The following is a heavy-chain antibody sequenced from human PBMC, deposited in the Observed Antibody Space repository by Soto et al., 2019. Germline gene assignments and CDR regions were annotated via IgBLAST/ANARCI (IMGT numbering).Heavy chain of an antibody. CDR3: AGPVVAATIFDY. Sequence: ASVKVCCKASGYTFTSYAMHWVRQAPGQRLEWMGWINAGNGNTKYSQKFQGRVTITRDTSASTAYMELSSLRSEDTAVYYCAGPVVAATIFDYWGQGTLVTVSS. D-gene: IGHD2-15*01. J-gene: IGHJ4*02. CDR1: GYTFTSYA. V-gene: IGHV1-3*01. CDR2: INAGNGNT.